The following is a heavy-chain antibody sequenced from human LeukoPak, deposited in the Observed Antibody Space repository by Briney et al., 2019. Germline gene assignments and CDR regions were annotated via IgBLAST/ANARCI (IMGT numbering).Heavy chain of an antibody. CDR3: ARDRWSESYSDHDY. CDR1: GYTFTSYG. V-gene: IGHV1-18*01. D-gene: IGHD1-26*01. Sequence: ASVKVSCKASGYTFTSYGISWVRQAPGQGLEWMGWISAYNGNTNYAQKLQGRVTMTTDTSTSTAYMELRSLRSDDTAVYYCARDRWSESYSDHDYWGQGTLVTVSS. CDR2: ISAYNGNT. J-gene: IGHJ4*02.